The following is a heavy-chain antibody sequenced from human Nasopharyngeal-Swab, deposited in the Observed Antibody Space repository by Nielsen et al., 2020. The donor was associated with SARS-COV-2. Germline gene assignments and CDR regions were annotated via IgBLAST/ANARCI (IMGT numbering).Heavy chain of an antibody. Sequence: WIRQPPGKGLEWVAVISYDGSNKYYADSVKGRFTISRDNSKDTLYLQMNSLRAEDTAVYYCAKEVDTVYYCYGMDVWGQGTTVTVSS. V-gene: IGHV3-30*18. CDR3: AKEVDTVYYCYGMDV. CDR2: ISYDGSNK. J-gene: IGHJ6*02. D-gene: IGHD5-18*01.